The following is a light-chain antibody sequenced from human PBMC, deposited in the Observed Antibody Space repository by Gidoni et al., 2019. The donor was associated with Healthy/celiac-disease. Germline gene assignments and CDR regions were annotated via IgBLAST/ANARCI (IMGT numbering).Light chain of an antibody. CDR1: QSISSY. CDR3: QQSYSTPPGLT. J-gene: IGKJ4*01. V-gene: IGKV1-39*01. Sequence: DIQMTKSPSSLSASVGDRVTITCRASQSISSYLNWYQQKPGKAPKLLIYAASSLQSGVPSRFSGSGSGTDFTLTISSLQPEDFATYYCQQSYSTPPGLTFGGGTKVEIK. CDR2: AAS.